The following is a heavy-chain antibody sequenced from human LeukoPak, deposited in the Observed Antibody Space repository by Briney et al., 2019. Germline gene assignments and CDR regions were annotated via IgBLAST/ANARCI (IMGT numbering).Heavy chain of an antibody. CDR1: GYTFTSYY. Sequence: GASVKVSCKASGYTFTSYYMHWVRQAPGQGLEWMGIINPSGGSTSYAQKFQGRVTMTRDTSTSTVYMELSSLRSEDTAVYYCARDPPTDTSGYRFDPWGQGTLVTVSA. D-gene: IGHD3-22*01. CDR2: INPSGGST. CDR3: ARDPPTDTSGYRFDP. V-gene: IGHV1-46*01. J-gene: IGHJ5*02.